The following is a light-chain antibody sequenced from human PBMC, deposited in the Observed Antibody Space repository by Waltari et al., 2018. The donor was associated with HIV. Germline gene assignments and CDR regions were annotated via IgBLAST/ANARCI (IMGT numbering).Light chain of an antibody. V-gene: IGLV1-51*01. CDR1: SSNIGNNF. CDR2: DNN. J-gene: IGLJ2*01. Sequence: QSVLTQPPSVSAAPGQTVSISCSGISSNIGNNFVSWFHQLPGKAPKLLIFDNNNRPSEIPDLVSASKSGTSATLAITGLQTGDEGDYYCGTWDNSLKTVVFGGGTKVTVL. CDR3: GTWDNSLKTVV.